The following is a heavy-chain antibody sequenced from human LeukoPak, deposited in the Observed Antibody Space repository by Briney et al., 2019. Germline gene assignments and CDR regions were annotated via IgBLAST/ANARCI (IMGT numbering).Heavy chain of an antibody. J-gene: IGHJ6*02. V-gene: IGHV4-59*01. D-gene: IGHD5-12*01. Sequence: PSETLSLTCTVSGGSISNYYWSWIRQPPGKGLEWIGYIYYSGSTNYNPSLKSRVTISVDTSKNQFSLKLSSVTAADTAVYYCARDNSGYDFRQAHYYYYGMDVWGQGTTVTVSS. CDR1: GGSISNYY. CDR3: ARDNSGYDFRQAHYYYYGMDV. CDR2: IYYSGST.